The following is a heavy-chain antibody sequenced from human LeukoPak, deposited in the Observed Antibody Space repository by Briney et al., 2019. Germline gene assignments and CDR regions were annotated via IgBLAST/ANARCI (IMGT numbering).Heavy chain of an antibody. D-gene: IGHD1-26*01. J-gene: IGHJ3*02. V-gene: IGHV4-59*01. CDR2: IYYSGST. CDR1: GGSISSYY. CDR3: ARDQGLGLLDAFDI. Sequence: SETLSLTCTVSGGSISSYYWSWIRQPPGKGLEWIGYIYYSGSTNYNPSLKSRATISVDTSKNQFSLKLSSVTAADTAVYYCARDQGLGLLDAFDIWGQGTMVTVSS.